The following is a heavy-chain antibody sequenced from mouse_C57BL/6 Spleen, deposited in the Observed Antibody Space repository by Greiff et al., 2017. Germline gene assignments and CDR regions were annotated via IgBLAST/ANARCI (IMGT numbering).Heavy chain of an antibody. J-gene: IGHJ2*01. V-gene: IGHV14-2*01. CDR1: GFNIKDYY. CDR2: IDPEDGET. Sequence: EVQLQQSGAELVKPGASVKLSCTPSGFNIKDYYMHWVKQRTEQGLEWIGRIDPEDGETKYAPKFQGQATITADTSSNTAYLQLSSLTSEDTAVYYCASPSLITTVLDYWGQGTTLTVSS. CDR3: ASPSLITTVLDY. D-gene: IGHD1-1*01.